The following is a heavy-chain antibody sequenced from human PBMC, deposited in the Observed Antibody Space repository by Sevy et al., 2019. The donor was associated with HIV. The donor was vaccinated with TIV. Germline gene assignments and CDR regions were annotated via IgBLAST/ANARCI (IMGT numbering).Heavy chain of an antibody. V-gene: IGHV3-43*01. CDR2: ISWDGGST. Sequence: GGSLRLSCAASGFTFDDHTMHWVRQPPGKGLEWVSLISWDGGSTYYADSVKGRFTISRDNSKNCLFLQMNSLGAEDTALYYCAKDMASEGGGAYYFDYWGQGTLVTVSS. J-gene: IGHJ4*02. CDR3: AKDMASEGGGAYYFDY. CDR1: GFTFDDHT. D-gene: IGHD3-16*01.